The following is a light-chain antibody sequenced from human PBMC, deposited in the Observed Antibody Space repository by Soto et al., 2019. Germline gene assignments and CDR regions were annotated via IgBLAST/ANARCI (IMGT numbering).Light chain of an antibody. Sequence: EIVLTQSPATLSLSPGERATLSCRTSQSVSSYLAWYQQKPGQAPRLLIYDASSRATGIPDRFSGSGSGTDFTLTISSLEPEDFAVYYCQQYGSPPWTFGQGTKVDIK. J-gene: IGKJ1*01. CDR3: QQYGSPPWT. CDR1: QSVSSY. V-gene: IGKV3-20*01. CDR2: DAS.